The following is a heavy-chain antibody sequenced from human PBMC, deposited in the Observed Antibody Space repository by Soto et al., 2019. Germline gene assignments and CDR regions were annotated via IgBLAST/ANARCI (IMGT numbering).Heavy chain of an antibody. Sequence: PGESLKISCKGSGYSFTSYWIGWARQMPGKGLEWMGIIYPGDSDTRYSPSFQGQVTISADKSISTAYLQWSSLKASDTAMYYCAREGDYYDSSGLYGMDVWGQGTTVTVSS. CDR2: IYPGDSDT. V-gene: IGHV5-51*01. D-gene: IGHD3-22*01. CDR1: GYSFTSYW. CDR3: AREGDYYDSSGLYGMDV. J-gene: IGHJ6*02.